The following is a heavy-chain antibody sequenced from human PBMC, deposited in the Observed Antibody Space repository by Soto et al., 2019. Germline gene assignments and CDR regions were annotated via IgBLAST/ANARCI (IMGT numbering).Heavy chain of an antibody. CDR1: GFTFSGYS. J-gene: IGHJ4*02. CDR3: ARSRGYNSDLDY. V-gene: IGHV3-48*02. Sequence: SGGSLRLSCAASGFTFSGYSMNWVRQAPGKGLEWVSYISSGSSTIYYADSVKGRFTISRDNAKNSLYLQMNSLRDEDTAVYYCARSRGYNSDLDYWGQGTLVTVSS. D-gene: IGHD5-18*01. CDR2: ISSGSSTI.